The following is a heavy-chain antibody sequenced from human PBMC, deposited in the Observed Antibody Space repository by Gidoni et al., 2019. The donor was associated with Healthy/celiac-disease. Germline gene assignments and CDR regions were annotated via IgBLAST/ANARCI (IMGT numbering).Heavy chain of an antibody. Sequence: QVQLQESGPGLVKPSETLSLTCTVSGGSISSYYWSWIRQPPGKGLEWLGYIYYSGSTNYNPSLKSRVTISVDTSKNQFSLKLSSVTAADTAVYYCARLPVVLDAFDIWGQGTMVTVSS. CDR2: IYYSGST. V-gene: IGHV4-59*08. D-gene: IGHD3-22*01. CDR1: GGSISSYY. CDR3: ARLPVVLDAFDI. J-gene: IGHJ3*02.